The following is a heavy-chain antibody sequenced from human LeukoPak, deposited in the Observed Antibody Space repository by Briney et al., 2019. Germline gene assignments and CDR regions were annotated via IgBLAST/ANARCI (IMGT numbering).Heavy chain of an antibody. V-gene: IGHV4-34*01. CDR1: GGSFSDYC. Sequence: PSETLSLTCAVYGGSFSDYCWTWIRQTPGKGLEWIGQISHSGTTSYNPSLKSRVTMSVDTSKNQFSLKLTSVTAADTAVYYCARGCPGYWGQGTLVTVSS. CDR3: ARGCPGY. CDR2: ISHSGTT. J-gene: IGHJ4*02.